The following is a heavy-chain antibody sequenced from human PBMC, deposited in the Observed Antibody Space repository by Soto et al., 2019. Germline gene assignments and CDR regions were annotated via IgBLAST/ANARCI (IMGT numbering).Heavy chain of an antibody. D-gene: IGHD2-15*01. CDR2: SYHRGNT. CDR1: GFSICSGNN. Sequence: SAPRSLTCAFAGFSICSGNNWGWIRQHPGKGLGWIGRSYHRGNTYYIPSLKSRVSISVDLSKNQFSLKLTSVTAADTAGYYIARARWYEAFNVWGEGRVVSVAS. V-gene: IGHV4-38-2*01. J-gene: IGHJ3*01. CDR3: ARARWYEAFNV.